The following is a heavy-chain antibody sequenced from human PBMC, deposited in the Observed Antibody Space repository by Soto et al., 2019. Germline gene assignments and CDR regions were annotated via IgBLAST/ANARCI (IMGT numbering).Heavy chain of an antibody. CDR3: ARDPQINSDTSGYVGS. J-gene: IGHJ5*02. Sequence: PGWSLRLSCTSSVFTFMSYGMHWGRQAPGKGLEWVAVIWDDGSDKKYADSVKGRFTVSRDNSKNTLFLQMSSLRAEDTAVYYCARDPQINSDTSGYVGSWGPGTLVTVSS. CDR2: IWDDGSDK. D-gene: IGHD3-22*01. CDR1: VFTFMSYG. V-gene: IGHV3-33*01.